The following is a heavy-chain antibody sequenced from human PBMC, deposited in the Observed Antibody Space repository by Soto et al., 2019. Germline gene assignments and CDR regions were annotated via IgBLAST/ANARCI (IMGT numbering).Heavy chain of an antibody. CDR3: ARTYCGGDCYSWDV. D-gene: IGHD2-21*02. CDR2: INPNSGGT. V-gene: IGHV1-2*02. J-gene: IGHJ6*02. Sequence: ASVKVSFKASGYTFTGYYRHWVRQAPGQGLEWMGWINPNSGGTNYAQKFQGRVTMTRDTAISTAYMELSSLRSEDTAVYYCARTYCGGDCYSWDVWGQGTTVTVSS. CDR1: GYTFTGYY.